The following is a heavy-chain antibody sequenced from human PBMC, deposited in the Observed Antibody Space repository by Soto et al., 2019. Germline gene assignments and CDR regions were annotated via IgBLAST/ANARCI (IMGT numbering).Heavy chain of an antibody. D-gene: IGHD6-13*01. CDR1: GYSFTSYW. V-gene: IGHV5-10-1*01. CDR2: IDPSDSYT. Sequence: GESLKISCKGSGYSFTSYWISWVRQMPGKGLEWMGRIDPSDSYTNYSPSFQGHVTISADKSISTAYLQWSSLKASDTAMYYCAIHSSSWYYFDCWGQGTLVTVSS. CDR3: AIHSSSWYYFDC. J-gene: IGHJ4*02.